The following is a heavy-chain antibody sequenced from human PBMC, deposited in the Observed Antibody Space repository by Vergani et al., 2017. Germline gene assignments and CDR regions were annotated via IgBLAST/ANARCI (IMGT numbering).Heavy chain of an antibody. Sequence: QVQLVESGGGLVKPGGSLRLSCAASGFTFSDYYMSWIRQAPGKGLEWVSYISSSSSYTNYADSVKGRFTISRNNGKNSLYLQMNSLGAEDTAVYYCARDWRGGDGLYYMDVWGKGTTVTVSS. CDR3: ARDWRGGDGLYYMDV. V-gene: IGHV3-11*06. CDR2: ISSSSSYT. J-gene: IGHJ6*03. D-gene: IGHD3-3*01. CDR1: GFTFSDYY.